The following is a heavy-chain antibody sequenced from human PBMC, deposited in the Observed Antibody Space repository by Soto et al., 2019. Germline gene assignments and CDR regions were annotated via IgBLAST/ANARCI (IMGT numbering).Heavy chain of an antibody. CDR1: GGSISSYY. V-gene: IGHV4-59*01. CDR2: IYYSGST. J-gene: IGHJ5*02. D-gene: IGHD4-4*01. CDR3: ARGRTVKKWFDP. Sequence: SETLSLTCTVSGGSISSYYWSWIRQPPGKGLEWIGYIYYSGSTNYNPSLKSRVTISVDTSKNQFSLKLSSVTAADTAVYYCARGRTVKKWFDPSGQGTLVTVSS.